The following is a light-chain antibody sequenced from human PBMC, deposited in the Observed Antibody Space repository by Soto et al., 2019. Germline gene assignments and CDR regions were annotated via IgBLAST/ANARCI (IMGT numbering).Light chain of an antibody. CDR1: SSNIGADYD. CDR3: QSYDTSLSPLVV. V-gene: IGLV1-40*01. Sequence: QSVLTQSPSVSGAPGQRVTISCTGSSSNIGADYDVNWYQHLPGTAPKLLIYVNNNRPSGVPDRFSGSKSGTSASLAITGLQAEDEADYYCQSYDTSLSPLVVFGGGTKLTVL. CDR2: VNN. J-gene: IGLJ2*01.